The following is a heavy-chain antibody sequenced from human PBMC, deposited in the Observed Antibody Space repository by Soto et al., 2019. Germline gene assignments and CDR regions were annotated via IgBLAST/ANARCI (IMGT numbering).Heavy chain of an antibody. Sequence: EAQMVESGGGVVQSGGSLRLSCAASGFTSSAYDMHWVRQATGKGLEWVSAIGAADDPYYLGSVKGRFTISRENARNSFYLQMNNLRAGDTAVYYCARAYSGRLPRRADYYFAMVVWGQGTTVTVSS. CDR2: IGAADDP. V-gene: IGHV3-13*05. J-gene: IGHJ6*02. CDR1: GFTSSAYD. D-gene: IGHD2-21*01. CDR3: ARAYSGRLPRRADYYFAMVV.